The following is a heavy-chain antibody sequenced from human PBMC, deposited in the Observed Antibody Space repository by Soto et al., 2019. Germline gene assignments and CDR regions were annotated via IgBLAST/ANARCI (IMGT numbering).Heavy chain of an antibody. CDR3: SGWVGAAI. D-gene: IGHD2-15*01. CDR1: GFSFRSDW. J-gene: IGHJ4*02. V-gene: IGHV3-7*01. Sequence: EDQLVESGGGLVQPGGSLRLTCAVSGFSFRSDWMNWVRQAPGKGLEWVAHTNQDGSEKYYLDSVKGRFTIFRDNAKNSLYLQMNIPRAGDKAVYSCSGWVGAAIWGQGTVVTVSS. CDR2: TNQDGSEK.